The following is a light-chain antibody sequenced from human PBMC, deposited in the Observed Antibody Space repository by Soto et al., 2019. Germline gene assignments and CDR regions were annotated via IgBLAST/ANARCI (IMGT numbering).Light chain of an antibody. CDR2: DVS. J-gene: IGLJ1*01. CDR3: CSYAGSYTSHYV. V-gene: IGLV2-11*01. Sequence: QSALTQPRSVSGSPGQSVTISCTGTSSDVGGYNSVSWYQQHPGEAPKLMINDVSKRPSGVPDRFSGSTSGNTASLTISGLRAEDEADYYCCSYAGSYTSHYVFGAGTKVTVL. CDR1: SSDVGGYNS.